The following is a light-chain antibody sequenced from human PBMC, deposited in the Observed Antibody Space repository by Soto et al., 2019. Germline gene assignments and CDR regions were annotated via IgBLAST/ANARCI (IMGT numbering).Light chain of an antibody. CDR1: SSDVGGYNY. Sequence: QSVLTQPPSASGSPGQSGTISCTGSSSDVGGYNYVSWYQQYPGKAPKLMIYEVSKRPSGVPDRFSGSKSGNTASLTVSGLQAEDEADYYCCSYAGINAYVFGTGTKLTV. CDR2: EVS. V-gene: IGLV2-8*01. J-gene: IGLJ1*01. CDR3: CSYAGINAYV.